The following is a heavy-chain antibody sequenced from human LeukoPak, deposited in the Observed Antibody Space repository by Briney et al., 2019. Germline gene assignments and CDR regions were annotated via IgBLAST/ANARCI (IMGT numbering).Heavy chain of an antibody. CDR2: ISGSGAKT. J-gene: IGHJ5*02. D-gene: IGHD1-1*01. V-gene: IGHV3-23*01. CDR3: SKDPVQHGNGLYWFDP. Sequence: PGGSLRLSCAASGFTFNNYAVSWVRQAPGKGLKWDSGISGSGAKTYYADSVKGRFTISRDNSRNTFYIQMTSLRVEHTAVYYCSKDPVQHGNGLYWFDPWGQGTVVTVSS. CDR1: GFTFNNYA.